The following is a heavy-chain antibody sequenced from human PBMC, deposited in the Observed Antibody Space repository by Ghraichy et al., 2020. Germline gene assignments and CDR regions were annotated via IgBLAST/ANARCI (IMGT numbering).Heavy chain of an antibody. V-gene: IGHV3-23*01. CDR2: ISGSGGST. D-gene: IGHD2-21*01. J-gene: IGHJ4*02. CDR3: AKELAYCGGECYSAYFDY. CDR1: GFTFRSYA. Sequence: GVLRLSCAASGFTFRSYAMSWVRQAPGKGLEWVSAISGSGGSTYYADSVKGRFTISRDNSKNTLYLQVNSLRAEDTAVYYCAKELAYCGGECYSAYFDYWGQGTLVTVSS.